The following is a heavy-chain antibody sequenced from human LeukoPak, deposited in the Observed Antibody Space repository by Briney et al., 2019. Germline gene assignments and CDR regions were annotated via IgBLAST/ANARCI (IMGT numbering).Heavy chain of an antibody. CDR3: ARDFDYSSSWYPRVLNYYYGMDV. CDR2: INWNGGST. J-gene: IGHJ6*02. V-gene: IGHV3-20*04. Sequence: PGGSLRLSCAASGFTFDDYGMSWVRQAPGKELEWVSGINWNGGSTGYADSVKGRFTISRDNAKNSLYLQMNSLRAEDTALYYCARDFDYSSSWYPRVLNYYYGMDVWGQGTTVTVSS. CDR1: GFTFDDYG. D-gene: IGHD6-13*01.